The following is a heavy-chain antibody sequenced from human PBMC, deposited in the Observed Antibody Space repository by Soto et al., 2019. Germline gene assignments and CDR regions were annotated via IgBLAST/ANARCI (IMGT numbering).Heavy chain of an antibody. D-gene: IGHD4-17*01. J-gene: IGHJ4*02. V-gene: IGHV4-39*01. Sequence: SETLSLTCSVSGGSISSSHNLWGRIRPPPGKGLELIGSIFYTGDTYNNPSLNSRVTLSVDTSRNQFSLKLNSVTAADTAVYYCARYYGDYKNYFDYWGQGTLVTVSS. CDR1: GGSISSSHNL. CDR3: ARYYGDYKNYFDY. CDR2: IFYTGDT.